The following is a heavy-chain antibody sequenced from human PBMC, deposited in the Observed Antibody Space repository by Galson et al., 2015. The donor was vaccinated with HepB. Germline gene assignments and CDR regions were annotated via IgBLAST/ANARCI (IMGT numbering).Heavy chain of an antibody. Sequence: SVKVSCKASGHTFTSYGISWVRQAPGQGLEWMGWISAYNGNTNYAQKLQGRVTMTTETSTSTAYMELRSLRSDDTAVYYCARRIQLPVVYFDYWGQGTLVTVSS. CDR3: ARRIQLPVVYFDY. J-gene: IGHJ4*02. CDR2: ISAYNGNT. D-gene: IGHD5-18*01. V-gene: IGHV1-18*01. CDR1: GHTFTSYG.